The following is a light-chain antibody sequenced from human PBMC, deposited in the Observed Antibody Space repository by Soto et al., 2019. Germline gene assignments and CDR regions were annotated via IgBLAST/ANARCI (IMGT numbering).Light chain of an antibody. J-gene: IGKJ3*01. Sequence: IQMTQSPSTLSASVGDRVTITCRASQSISTWLAWYQQKPGKAPNLLIYDASTLHSGVPSRFSGSGSGTEFTLTISSLQPDDFATYYGQQYHSSFGPGTRVDIK. CDR2: DAS. CDR1: QSISTW. V-gene: IGKV1-5*01. CDR3: QQYHSS.